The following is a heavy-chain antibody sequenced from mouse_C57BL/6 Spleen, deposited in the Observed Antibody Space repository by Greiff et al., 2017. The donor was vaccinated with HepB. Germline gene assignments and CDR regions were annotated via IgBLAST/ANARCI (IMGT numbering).Heavy chain of an antibody. V-gene: IGHV1-64*01. J-gene: IGHJ1*03. CDR1: GYTFTSYW. Sequence: VQLQQPGAELVKPGASVKLSCKASGYTFTSYWMHWVKQRPGQGLEWIGMIHPNSGSTNYNEKFKSKATLTVDKSSSTAYMQLSSLTSEDSAVYDGAREGGDCDGNWYFDVWGTGTTVTVSS. CDR2: IHPNSGST. CDR3: AREGGDCDGNWYFDV.